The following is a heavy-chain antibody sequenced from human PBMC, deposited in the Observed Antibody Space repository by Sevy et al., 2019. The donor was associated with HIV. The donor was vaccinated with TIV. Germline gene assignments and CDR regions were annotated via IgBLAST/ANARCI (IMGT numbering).Heavy chain of an antibody. V-gene: IGHV3-11*01. D-gene: IGHD2-2*01. CDR1: GFIFSDYNY. J-gene: IGHJ3*02. CDR2: ISSSGTK. Sequence: GGSLRLSCAASGFIFSDYNYIIWIRQSPGKGLEWVSYISSSGTKYYRESVKGRFTVSRDNAKNSLYLQMNSLRVEDTALYYCVSPLKRCTSTSCPFGAFYMWGQGTMVTVSS. CDR3: VSPLKRCTSTSCPFGAFYM.